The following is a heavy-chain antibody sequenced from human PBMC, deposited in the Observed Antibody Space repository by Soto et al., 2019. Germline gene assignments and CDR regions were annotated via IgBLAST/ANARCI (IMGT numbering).Heavy chain of an antibody. CDR1: GKSCSGYD. CDR3: ARGAHVLSQLRSYYYYGMDV. V-gene: IGHV4-34*01. CDR2: INHSGST. J-gene: IGHJ6*02. D-gene: IGHD3-16*01. Sequence: SETLSLTCAVYGKSCSGYDWSWIRQRPGKGLEWIGEINHSGSTNYNPSLKSRVTISVDTSKNQFSLKLSSVTAADTAVYYCARGAHVLSQLRSYYYYGMDVWAQGTTVTGSS.